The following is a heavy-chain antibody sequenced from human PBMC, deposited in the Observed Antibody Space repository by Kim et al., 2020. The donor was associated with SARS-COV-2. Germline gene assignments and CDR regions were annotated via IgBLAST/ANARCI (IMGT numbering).Heavy chain of an antibody. CDR1: GFTFSSYA. V-gene: IGHV3-23*01. D-gene: IGHD2-21*01. CDR3: AKDIIPERNGLSAFDI. J-gene: IGHJ3*02. Sequence: GGSLRLSCAASGFTFSSYAMSWVRQAPGKGLEWVSAISGSGGSTYYADSVKGRFTISRDNSKNTLYLQMNSLRAEDTAVYYCAKDIIPERNGLSAFDIWGQGTMVTVSS. CDR2: ISGSGGST.